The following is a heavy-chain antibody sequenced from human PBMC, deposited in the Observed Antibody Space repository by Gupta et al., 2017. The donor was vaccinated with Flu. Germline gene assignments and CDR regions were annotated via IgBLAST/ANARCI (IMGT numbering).Heavy chain of an antibody. CDR2: IDPSDSYT. V-gene: IGHV5-10-1*01. Sequence: EVQLVQSGAEVKKPGESLRISCKGSGYSFTSYWISWVRQMPGKSLEWMGRIDPSDSYTNYRPSFQGHVTISADKSISTAYLQWSSLKASDTAMYYCARSPKDPFDEDYGDYDTDYWGQGTLVTVSS. D-gene: IGHD4-17*01. J-gene: IGHJ4*02. CDR3: ARSPKDPFDEDYGDYDTDY. CDR1: GYSFTSYW.